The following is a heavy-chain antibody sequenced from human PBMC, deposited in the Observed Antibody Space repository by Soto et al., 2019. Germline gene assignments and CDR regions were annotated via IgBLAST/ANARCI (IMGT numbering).Heavy chain of an antibody. CDR3: ARSYDSLAPRYFDL. J-gene: IGHJ2*01. CDR2: INPSGDST. V-gene: IGHV1-46*01. D-gene: IGHD3-9*01. CDR1: GYTFTSYY. Sequence: QVQVVQSGAEVKKPGASVKVSCKASGYTFTSYYMHWVRQAPGQGLEGRGIINPSGDSTSYAQKFQGRVTMTRATSTSTVYMELSSLRSEDTAVYYCARSYDSLAPRYFDLWGRGSLVTVSS.